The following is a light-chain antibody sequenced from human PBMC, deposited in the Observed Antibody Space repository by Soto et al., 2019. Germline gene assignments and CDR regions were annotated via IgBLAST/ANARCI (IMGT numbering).Light chain of an antibody. CDR3: SSYAGSSTHVI. V-gene: IGLV2-23*01. Sequence: QSALTQPASVSGSPGQSITISCTGTSSDVGSYNLVSWYQQYPGKAPKLMIYEGSKRPSGVSNRFSGSKSGNKASLTISGLQAEDEADYYCSSYAGSSTHVIFGGGTKLTVL. J-gene: IGLJ2*01. CDR2: EGS. CDR1: SSDVGSYNL.